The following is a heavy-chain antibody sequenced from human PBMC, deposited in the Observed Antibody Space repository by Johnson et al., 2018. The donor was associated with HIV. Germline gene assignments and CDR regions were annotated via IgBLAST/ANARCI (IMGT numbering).Heavy chain of an antibody. Sequence: MQLVESGGGVVQPGGSLRLSCAASGFTFTNAWMSWVRQAPGQGLEWVGRIKSKTDGGTTDYAAPVKGRFTISRDDSTNTLYLQMNSLKTEDTAVYYCTTDQGGPVVTGTTLGSFDIWGQGTMVTVSS. CDR3: TTDQGGPVVTGTTLGSFDI. J-gene: IGHJ3*02. D-gene: IGHD1-20*01. CDR2: IKSKTDGGTT. CDR1: GFTFTNAW. V-gene: IGHV3-15*01.